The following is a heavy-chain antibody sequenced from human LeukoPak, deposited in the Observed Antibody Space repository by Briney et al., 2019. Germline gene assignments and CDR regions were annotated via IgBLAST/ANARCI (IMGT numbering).Heavy chain of an antibody. Sequence: KPSETLSLTCAVYGGSFSGYYWSWIRQPAGKGLEWIGRIYTSGSTNYNPSFESRVTMSVDTSKNQFSLKLSSVTAADTAVYYCARDRASGGGDSDYFDYWGQGTLVTVSS. CDR3: ARDRASGGGDSDYFDY. CDR2: IYTSGST. D-gene: IGHD2-21*01. CDR1: GGSFSGYY. V-gene: IGHV4-4*07. J-gene: IGHJ4*02.